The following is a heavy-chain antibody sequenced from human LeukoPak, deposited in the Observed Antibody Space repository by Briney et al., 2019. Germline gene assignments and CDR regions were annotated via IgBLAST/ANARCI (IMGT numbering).Heavy chain of an antibody. CDR2: IYPGDSDT. Sequence: GESLKISCKGSGYSFTSYWIGWVRQMPGKGLEWMGIIYPGDSDTRYSPSFQGQVTISADKSISTAYLQWSSLKALDTAMYYGDRHASPAYWYYGMDVWGQGTTVTVSS. V-gene: IGHV5-51*01. J-gene: IGHJ6*02. CDR1: GYSFTSYW. CDR3: DRHASPAYWYYGMDV.